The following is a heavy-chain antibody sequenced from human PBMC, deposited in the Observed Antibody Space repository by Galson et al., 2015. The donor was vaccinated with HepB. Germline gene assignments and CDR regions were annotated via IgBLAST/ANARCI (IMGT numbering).Heavy chain of an antibody. V-gene: IGHV1-18*04. D-gene: IGHD3-10*01. CDR1: GYTFTSYG. CDR3: ARTYSSTNWFDPWGQGNYYGSGSYYHIDY. CDR2: ISAYNGNT. J-gene: IGHJ4*02. Sequence: SVKVSCKASGYTFTSYGISWVRQAPGQGLEWMGWISAYNGNTNYAQKLQGRVTMTTDTSTSTAYMELRSLRSDDTAVYYCARTYSSTNWFDPWGQGNYYGSGSYYHIDYWGQGTLVTVSS.